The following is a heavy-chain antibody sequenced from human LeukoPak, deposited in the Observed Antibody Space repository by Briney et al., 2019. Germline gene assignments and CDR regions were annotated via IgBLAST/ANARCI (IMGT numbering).Heavy chain of an antibody. Sequence: PSQTLSLTCAVSGGSISSGGYSWNWIRQPPGKGLEWIGYIYNSGSTSYNPSLKSRVSLSVDTSKNLFSLTLNSMTAADTAVYYCARGHYDILTGNWFDPWGQGTLVTVSS. CDR2: IYNSGST. CDR3: ARGHYDILTGNWFDP. V-gene: IGHV4-30-4*07. J-gene: IGHJ5*02. D-gene: IGHD3-9*01. CDR1: GGSISSGGYS.